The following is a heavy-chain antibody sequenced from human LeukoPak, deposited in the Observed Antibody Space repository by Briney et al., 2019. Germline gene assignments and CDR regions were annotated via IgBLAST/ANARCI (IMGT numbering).Heavy chain of an antibody. D-gene: IGHD2-2*01. V-gene: IGHV4-34*01. J-gene: IGHJ6*03. Sequence: SETLSLTCAVYGGSFSGYYWSWIRQPPGKGLEWIGEINHSGGTNYNPSLKSRVTISVDTSKNQFSLKLSSVTAADTAVYYCARGHPDCSSTSCYRTYYYYYMDVWGKGTTVTVSS. CDR3: ARGHPDCSSTSCYRTYYYYYMDV. CDR2: INHSGGT. CDR1: GGSFSGYY.